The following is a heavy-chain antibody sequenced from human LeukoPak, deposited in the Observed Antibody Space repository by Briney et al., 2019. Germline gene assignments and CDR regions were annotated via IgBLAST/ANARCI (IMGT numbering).Heavy chain of an antibody. D-gene: IGHD2-21*02. CDR2: INAGNGNT. Sequence: ASVTVSCTASGYTFTSYAMHWVRQAPGQRLEWMGWINAGNGNTKYSQKFQGRVTITRDTSASTAYMELSSLRSEDTAVYYCASAHTATYCGGDCYLSLDYWGQGTLVTVSS. CDR1: GYTFTSYA. V-gene: IGHV1-3*01. J-gene: IGHJ4*02. CDR3: ASAHTATYCGGDCYLSLDY.